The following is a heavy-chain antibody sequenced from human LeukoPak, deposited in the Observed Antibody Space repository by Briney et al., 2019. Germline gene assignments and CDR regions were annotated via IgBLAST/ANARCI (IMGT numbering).Heavy chain of an antibody. CDR2: ISGSGGST. D-gene: IGHD2-8*01. CDR1: GFTFSSYS. J-gene: IGHJ4*02. V-gene: IGHV3-23*01. CDR3: ATQLLGYCTNGVCHLDY. Sequence: QPGGSLRLSCAASGFTFSSYSMSWVRQAPGKGLEWVSSISGSGGSTYYADSVKGGFTISRDNSKNTLYLQMNSLRAEDTAVYYCATQLLGYCTNGVCHLDYWGQGALVTVSS.